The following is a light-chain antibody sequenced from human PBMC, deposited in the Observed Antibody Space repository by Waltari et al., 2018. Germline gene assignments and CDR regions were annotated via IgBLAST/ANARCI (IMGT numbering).Light chain of an antibody. CDR3: QQRSNWPLT. J-gene: IGKJ4*01. Sequence: ESVLTQSPATLSLSPGERATLSCRATQSVRSYLAWYQQKPGQAPRLRIYDASNRATVIPARFSGSGSGTDFTLTISSLEPEDVAVYYCQQRSNWPLTFGGGTKVEI. CDR2: DAS. CDR1: QSVRSY. V-gene: IGKV3-11*01.